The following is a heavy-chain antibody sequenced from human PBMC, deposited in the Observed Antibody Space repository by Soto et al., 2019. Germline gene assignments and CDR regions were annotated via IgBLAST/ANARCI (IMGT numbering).Heavy chain of an antibody. Sequence: SVKVSCTSAGYTFTGYYMHCVRHAPVQVLYFMGWINPNSGGTNYAQKFQGRVTMTRDTSISTAYMELSRLRSDDTAVYYCASPVVVVQAATQRYYYGMDVWGQGTTVTVSS. V-gene: IGHV1-2*02. CDR2: INPNSGGT. CDR1: GYTFTGYY. CDR3: ASPVVVVQAATQRYYYGMDV. J-gene: IGHJ6*02. D-gene: IGHD2-2*01.